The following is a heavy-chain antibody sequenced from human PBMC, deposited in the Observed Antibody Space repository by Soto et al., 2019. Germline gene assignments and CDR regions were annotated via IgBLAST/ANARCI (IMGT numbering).Heavy chain of an antibody. CDR1: GGSFRTYY. V-gene: IGHV4-59*08. D-gene: IGHD1-1*01. Sequence: QVQLQESGPGLVKPSETLSLTCTVSGGSFRTYYWSWIRQPPGKGLEWIGYIYSTGSTNYNPSLMSRVTISVDTSKNQFSLRLSSVTAADTAVYYCARHVMSGPYYYFGMDVWGQGTTVTVSS. CDR2: IYSTGST. J-gene: IGHJ6*02. CDR3: ARHVMSGPYYYFGMDV.